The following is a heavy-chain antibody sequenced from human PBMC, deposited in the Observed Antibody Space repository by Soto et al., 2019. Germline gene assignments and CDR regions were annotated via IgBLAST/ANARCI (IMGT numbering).Heavy chain of an antibody. J-gene: IGHJ4*02. D-gene: IGHD6-13*01. Sequence: QVQLGESGGGVVQPGRSLKLSCAASGYSLSTYGFHWVRQAPGKGPEWVAVIWFDGSKKYYADSVEGRFTISRDNSKNTLFLQMNTLRDEDTAVYYCARDPASVGYHFDLWGQGTLVTVSS. CDR2: IWFDGSKK. CDR3: ARDPASVGYHFDL. CDR1: GYSLSTYG. V-gene: IGHV3-33*01.